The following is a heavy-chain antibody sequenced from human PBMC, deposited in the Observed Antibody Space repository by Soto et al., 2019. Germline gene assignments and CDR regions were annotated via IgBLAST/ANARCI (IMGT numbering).Heavy chain of an antibody. V-gene: IGHV1-18*01. D-gene: IGHD5-12*01. Sequence: ASVKVSCKASGYTFTSYGISWVRQAPRQGLEWMGWISAYNGNTNYAQKLQGRVTMTTDTSTSTAYMELRSLRSDDTAVYYCARDLTEMATDRWFDPWGQGTLVTVSS. CDR1: GYTFTSYG. J-gene: IGHJ5*02. CDR2: ISAYNGNT. CDR3: ARDLTEMATDRWFDP.